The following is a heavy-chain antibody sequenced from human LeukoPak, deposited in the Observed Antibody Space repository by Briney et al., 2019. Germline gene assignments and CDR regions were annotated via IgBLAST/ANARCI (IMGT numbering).Heavy chain of an antibody. V-gene: IGHV1-3*01. CDR2: ITVASGNT. CDR3: VGGSLGY. J-gene: IGHJ4*02. CDR1: GYTFITSS. Sequence: ASVEVSCKTLGYTFITSSIYWVRQAPGQRLEWLGWITVASGNTRYSENLQGRVTLTRDTSANTAYMELHNLKFEDTAVYYCVGGSLGYWGQGTLVTVSP.